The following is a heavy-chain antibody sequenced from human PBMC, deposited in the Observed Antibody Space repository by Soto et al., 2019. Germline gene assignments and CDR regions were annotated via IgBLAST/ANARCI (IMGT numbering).Heavy chain of an antibody. Sequence: SGPTLVNPTPTLTLTCAFSGFSLSSSGVGVGWIRQPPGKALEWLALLYWNDDERYSPSLRSRLSITKDTSKTQVGLTMTNMHPVDTATYYFAQHQHFYDGSAGYFDFWGQGTLVTVSS. CDR1: GFSLSSSGVG. D-gene: IGHD3-22*01. CDR2: LYWNDDE. CDR3: AQHQHFYDGSAGYFDF. J-gene: IGHJ4*02. V-gene: IGHV2-5*01.